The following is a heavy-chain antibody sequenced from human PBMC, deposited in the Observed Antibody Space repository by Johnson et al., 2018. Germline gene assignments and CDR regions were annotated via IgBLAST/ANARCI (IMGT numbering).Heavy chain of an antibody. CDR2: IFYSGST. Sequence: QVQLQESGPGLVKPSETLSLTCTVSGGSISSSSYYWGWIRQPPGKGLEWIGNIFYSGSTDYNPSPKSRVTISVDTSQNPFSLQLVSVTAAGTAVYEWARGVKVVPATTGFDIWGRGTMVTVS. CDR3: ARGVKVVPATTGFDI. V-gene: IGHV4-39*07. CDR1: GGSISSSSYY. J-gene: IGHJ3*02. D-gene: IGHD2-15*01.